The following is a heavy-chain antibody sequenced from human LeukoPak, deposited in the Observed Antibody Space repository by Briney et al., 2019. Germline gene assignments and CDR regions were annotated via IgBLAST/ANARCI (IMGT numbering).Heavy chain of an antibody. CDR3: ARGYSHANNWFDP. D-gene: IGHD5-18*01. V-gene: IGHV4-59*01. CDR2: IYYSGST. J-gene: IGHJ5*02. Sequence: SEALSLTCTVSGGSISSYYWSWIRQPPGKGLEWIGYIYYSGSTNYNPSLKSRVTISVDTSKNQFSLKLSSVTAADTAVYYCARGYSHANNWFDPWGQGTLVTVSS. CDR1: GGSISSYY.